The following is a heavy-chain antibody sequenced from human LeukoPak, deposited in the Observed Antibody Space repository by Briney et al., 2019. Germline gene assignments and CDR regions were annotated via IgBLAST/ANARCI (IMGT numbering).Heavy chain of an antibody. CDR2: FYHSGST. V-gene: IGHV4-38-2*02. CDR1: NYSISSAYY. Sequence: PSETLSLTCTVSNYSISSAYYWGWIRQPPGKGLEWIGSFYHSGSTYYNPSLKSRVTISVDTSKNHFSLRLSSVTAADTAMYYCTSRSGMGVINTLDYWGQETLVIVSS. D-gene: IGHD3-10*01. CDR3: TSRSGMGVINTLDY. J-gene: IGHJ4*02.